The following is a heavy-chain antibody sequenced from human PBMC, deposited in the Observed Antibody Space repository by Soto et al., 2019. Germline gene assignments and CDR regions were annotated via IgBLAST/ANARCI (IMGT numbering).Heavy chain of an antibody. Sequence: SETLSLTCTVSGGSISSGGYYWGWIRQHPGKGLEWIGYIYYTGGTYYNPSLKSRVSISVDTSKNQFSLKLNSVTAADTAVYYCARYCSSTSRNTYYFDYWGQGTLVTVSS. CDR3: ARYCSSTSRNTYYFDY. CDR2: IYYTGGT. CDR1: GGSISSGGYY. V-gene: IGHV4-31*03. D-gene: IGHD2-2*02. J-gene: IGHJ4*02.